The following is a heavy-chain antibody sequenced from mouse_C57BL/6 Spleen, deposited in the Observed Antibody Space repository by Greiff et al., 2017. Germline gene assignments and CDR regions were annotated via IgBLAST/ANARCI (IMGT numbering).Heavy chain of an antibody. CDR1: GFTFSDYG. J-gene: IGHJ3*01. V-gene: IGHV5-17*01. CDR2: ISSGSSTI. Sequence: EVMLVESGGGLVQPGGSLKLSCAASGFTFSDYGMHWVRQAPEKGLEWVAYISSGSSTIYYADTVKGRFTISSDNAKNTLFMQLASLRSEDTAMYYCARKEKYYGSSSWFAYWGQGTLVTVSA. CDR3: ARKEKYYGSSSWFAY. D-gene: IGHD1-1*01.